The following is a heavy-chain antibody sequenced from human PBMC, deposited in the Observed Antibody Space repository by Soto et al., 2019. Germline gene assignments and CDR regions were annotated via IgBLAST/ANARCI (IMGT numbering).Heavy chain of an antibody. CDR2: IYYSGST. CDR3: ASITLGGYQLRKGWIDP. J-gene: IGHJ5*02. V-gene: IGHV4-39*01. D-gene: IGHD2-2*01. CDR1: GGSISSSSYY. Sequence: SETLSLTCTVSGGSISSSSYYWGWIRQPPGKGLEWIGSIYYSGSTYYNPSLKSRVTISVDTSKNQFSLKLSSVTAADTAVYYCASITLGGYQLRKGWIDPWGQGTLVTVSS.